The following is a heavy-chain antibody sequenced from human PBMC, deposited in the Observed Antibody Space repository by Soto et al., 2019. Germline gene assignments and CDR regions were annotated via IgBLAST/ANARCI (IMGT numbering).Heavy chain of an antibody. J-gene: IGHJ4*02. CDR3: AALGQYPPRPKGFDY. CDR1: GDSISSSNW. CDR2: IYHSGST. V-gene: IGHV4-4*02. Sequence: QVQLQESGPGLVKPSGTLSLTCVVSGDSISSSNWWSWVRQPPGKGLEWIGEIYHSGSTNYNPSLKSRVTIXXDXSXXQRSLKLGSVTAADTAVYYCAALGQYPPRPKGFDYWGQGILVTVSS. D-gene: IGHD2-2*02.